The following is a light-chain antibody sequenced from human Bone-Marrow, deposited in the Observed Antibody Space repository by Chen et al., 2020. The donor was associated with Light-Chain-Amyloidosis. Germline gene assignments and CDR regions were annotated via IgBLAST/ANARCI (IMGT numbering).Light chain of an antibody. CDR3: SSYTSTNTLV. CDR2: EVT. CDR1: SSDVGGDNH. J-gene: IGLJ1*01. V-gene: IGLV2-14*01. Sequence: QSALTQPASVSGSPGQSITISCTGTSSDVGGDNHVSWYPQHPVKAPKLMIYEVTNRPSWVPARFSGSKSDNTASLTISGLQTEDEADYFCSSYTSTNTLVFGSGTRVTVL.